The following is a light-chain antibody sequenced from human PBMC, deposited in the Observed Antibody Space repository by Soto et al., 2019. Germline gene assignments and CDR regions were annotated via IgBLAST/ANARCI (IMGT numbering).Light chain of an antibody. CDR3: HVWDSRSELFV. J-gene: IGLJ1*01. CDR2: DDS. Sequence: SYELTQPPSVSVAPGQTARITCGGNNIGSKNVHWYQQKPGQAPVRVVFDDSDRPSGISERFSGSNSGNTATLTISRVEAGDEADYFCHVWDSRSELFVFGAGTKVTVL. V-gene: IGLV3-21*02. CDR1: NIGSKN.